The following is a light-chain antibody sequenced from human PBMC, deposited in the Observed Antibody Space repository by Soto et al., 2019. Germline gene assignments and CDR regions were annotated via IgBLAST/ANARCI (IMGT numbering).Light chain of an antibody. J-gene: IGKJ1*01. V-gene: IGKV1-39*01. CDR1: ESMSTY. CDR3: QQSYSTPWA. Sequence: DIQMTQSPSSLSASVGDRVTISCRASESMSTYLHWYQQKPGKVPKLLIYAASRLQSGVPSRFSGSGSGTDFTLTISSLQPEDFATYYCQQSYSTPWAFGQGTKVEIK. CDR2: AAS.